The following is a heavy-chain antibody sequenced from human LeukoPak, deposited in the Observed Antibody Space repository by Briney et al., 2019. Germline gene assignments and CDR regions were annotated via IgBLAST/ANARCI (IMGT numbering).Heavy chain of an antibody. CDR3: ASGDNDPLFDY. CDR2: IYYSGST. V-gene: IGHV4-34*09. CDR1: GGSFSGYY. D-gene: IGHD1-1*01. J-gene: IGHJ4*02. Sequence: SETLSLTCAVYGGSFSGYYWSWIRQPPGKGLEWIGSIYYSGSTNYNPFLQGRVTISLDTSRNQFSLKLSSVTAADTAVYYCASGDNDPLFDYWGQGTLVTVSS.